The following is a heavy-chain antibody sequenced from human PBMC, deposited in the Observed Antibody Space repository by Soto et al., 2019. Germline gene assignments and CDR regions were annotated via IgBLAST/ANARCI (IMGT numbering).Heavy chain of an antibody. Sequence: PGGSLRLSCAACGLTFSSYELNWFCQSPGKGLEWVSYISSSGSTIYYADSVKGRFTISRDNPKNTLYLDMNSLIPDDTAVYYCARVPRDFCGRDCSSENWGQGTQVTVSS. CDR3: ARVPRDFCGRDCSSEN. CDR1: GLTFSSYE. CDR2: ISSSGSTI. V-gene: IGHV3-48*03. J-gene: IGHJ4*02. D-gene: IGHD2-21*02.